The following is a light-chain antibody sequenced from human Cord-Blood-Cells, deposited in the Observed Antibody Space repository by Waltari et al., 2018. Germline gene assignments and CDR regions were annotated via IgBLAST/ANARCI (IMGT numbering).Light chain of an antibody. Sequence: DIVITQSPATLSVSPGARATLSCRASQSVSSNLAWYQQKPGQAPRLLIYGASTRATGIPARFSGSGSGTEFTLTISSLQSEDFAVYYCQQYNNWSFTFGPGTKVDIK. V-gene: IGKV3-15*01. CDR3: QQYNNWSFT. CDR2: GAS. J-gene: IGKJ3*01. CDR1: QSVSSN.